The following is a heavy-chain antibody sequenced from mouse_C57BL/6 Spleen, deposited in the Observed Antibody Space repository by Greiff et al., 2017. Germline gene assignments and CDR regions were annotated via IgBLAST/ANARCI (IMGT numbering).Heavy chain of an antibody. Sequence: EVMLVESGEGLVKPGGSLKLSCAASGFTFSSYAMSWVRQTPEKRLEWVAYISSGGDYIYYADTVKGRFTISRDNARNTLYLQMSSLKSEDTAMYYCTRGPPLRYYFDYWGQGTTLTVSS. CDR2: ISSGGDYI. CDR1: GFTFSSYA. D-gene: IGHD1-1*01. CDR3: TRGPPLRYYFDY. J-gene: IGHJ2*01. V-gene: IGHV5-9-1*02.